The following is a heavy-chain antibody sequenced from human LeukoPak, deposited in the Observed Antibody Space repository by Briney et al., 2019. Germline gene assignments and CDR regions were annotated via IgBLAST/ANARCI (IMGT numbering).Heavy chain of an antibody. V-gene: IGHV3-48*01. CDR2: ISSSSSTI. D-gene: IGHD3-10*01. CDR3: ARDGYYGAGSYGLDAFDI. Sequence: GGSLRLSCAASGFTFSSYSMNWVRQAPGKGLEWVSYISSSSSTIYYADSVKGRFTISRDNAKNSLYLQMNSLRAEDTAVYYCARDGYYGAGSYGLDAFDIWGQGTMVTVSS. CDR1: GFTFSSYS. J-gene: IGHJ3*02.